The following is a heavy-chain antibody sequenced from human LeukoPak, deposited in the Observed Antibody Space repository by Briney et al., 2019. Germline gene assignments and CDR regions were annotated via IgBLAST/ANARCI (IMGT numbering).Heavy chain of an antibody. CDR3: AKTPKDYDSSGGGGFDY. CDR2: IGAGGVNT. Sequence: GGSLRLSCAASGFTFGIYGTTWVRQAPRKGLEWVSAIGAGGVNTYYADSVKGRFTISRDNSKNTLYLQMSSLRAEDTAVYFCAKTPKDYDSSGGGGFDYLGRGTLVTVSS. V-gene: IGHV3-23*01. J-gene: IGHJ4*02. D-gene: IGHD3-22*01. CDR1: GFTFGIYG.